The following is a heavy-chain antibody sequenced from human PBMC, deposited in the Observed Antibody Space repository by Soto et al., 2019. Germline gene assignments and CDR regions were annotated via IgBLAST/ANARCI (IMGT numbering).Heavy chain of an antibody. CDR3: ARHCRYYYDSSGYYFLNYFDY. CDR2: IYYSGST. V-gene: IGHV4-39*01. CDR1: GGSISSSSYY. J-gene: IGHJ4*02. D-gene: IGHD3-22*01. Sequence: PSETLSLTCTVAGGSISSSSYYWGWIRQPPGKGLEWIGSIYYSGSTYYNPSLKSRVTISVDTSKNQFSLKLSSVTAADTAVYYCARHCRYYYDSSGYYFLNYFDYWGQGTLVTVSS.